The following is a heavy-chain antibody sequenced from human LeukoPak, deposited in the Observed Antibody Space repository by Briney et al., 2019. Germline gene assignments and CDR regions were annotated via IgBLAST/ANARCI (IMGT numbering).Heavy chain of an antibody. Sequence: ASVKVSCKASGYTFTDYYMHWVRQAPGQGVEWMGRINPNSGDTNYAQKFQGRVTMTRDTSISTAYMELSRLRSDDTAVYYCARDDKSVPAYYYDSSGGDYWGQGTLVTVSS. CDR1: GYTFTDYY. CDR2: INPNSGDT. J-gene: IGHJ4*02. V-gene: IGHV1-2*06. D-gene: IGHD3-22*01. CDR3: ARDDKSVPAYYYDSSGGDY.